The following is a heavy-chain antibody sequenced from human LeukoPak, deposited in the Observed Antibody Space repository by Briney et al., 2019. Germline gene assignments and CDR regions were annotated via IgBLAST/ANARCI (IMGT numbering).Heavy chain of an antibody. CDR2: ISGSGGST. CDR3: AKGGMKYQLLTYLDY. J-gene: IGHJ4*02. D-gene: IGHD2-2*01. Sequence: GGSLRLSCAAFGFTFSSYAMSWVRQAPGKGLEWVSAISGSGGSTYYADSVKGRFTISRDNSKNTLYLQMNSLRAEDTAVYYCAKGGMKYQLLTYLDYWGQGTLDTVSS. V-gene: IGHV3-23*01. CDR1: GFTFSSYA.